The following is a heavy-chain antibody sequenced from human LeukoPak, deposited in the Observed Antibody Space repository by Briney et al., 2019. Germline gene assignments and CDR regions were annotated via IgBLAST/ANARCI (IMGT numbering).Heavy chain of an antibody. CDR1: GGSISSYY. J-gene: IGHJ4*02. CDR3: ARAGYIVGATLFDY. Sequence: SETLSLTXTVSGGSISSYYWSWIRQPAGKGLEWIGRIYTSGSTNYNPSLKSRVTMSVDTSKNQFSLKLSSVTAADTAVYYCARAGYIVGATLFDYWGQGTLVTVSS. D-gene: IGHD1-26*01. CDR2: IYTSGST. V-gene: IGHV4-4*07.